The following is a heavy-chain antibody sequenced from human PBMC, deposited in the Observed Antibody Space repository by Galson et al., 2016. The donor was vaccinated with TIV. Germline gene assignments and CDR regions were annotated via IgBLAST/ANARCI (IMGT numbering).Heavy chain of an antibody. J-gene: IGHJ4*02. D-gene: IGHD7-27*01. CDR1: GNIFTRDY. CDR3: IRDLGRLRDF. CDR2: IDPTYGGT. Sequence: SVKVSCKASGNIFTRDYVHWVRQAPGQGLEWMGVIDPTYGGTTFAQKFQALVTMTRDTSTSTVYMEVSGLKSDDTAVYYCIRDLGRLRDFWGQGTLGTVSS. V-gene: IGHV1-46*03.